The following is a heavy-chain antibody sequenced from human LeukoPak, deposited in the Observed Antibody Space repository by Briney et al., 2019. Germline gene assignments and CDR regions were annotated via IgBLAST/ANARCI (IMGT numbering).Heavy chain of an antibody. Sequence: PSETLSLTCTVSGGSISSGGYYWSWIRQHPGKGLEWIGYIYYSGSTYYNPSLKSRVTISVDTSKNQFSLKLSSVTAADTAVYYCARMARPRLSDYYFDYWGQGTLVTVSS. CDR1: GGSISSGGYY. CDR2: IYYSGST. D-gene: IGHD6-6*01. V-gene: IGHV4-31*03. CDR3: ARMARPRLSDYYFDY. J-gene: IGHJ4*02.